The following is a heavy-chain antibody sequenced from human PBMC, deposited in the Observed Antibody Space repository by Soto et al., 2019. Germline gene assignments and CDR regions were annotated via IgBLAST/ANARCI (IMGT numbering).Heavy chain of an antibody. V-gene: IGHV1-46*03. Sequence: ASVTVSCKASGYTFTSYYMHWVRQAPGQGLEWMGIINPSGGSTSYAQKFQGRDTMTRDTSTSTVYMELSSLRSEDTAVYYCARWDYDSNERDYWGQGTLVTVSS. J-gene: IGHJ4*02. D-gene: IGHD3-22*01. CDR2: INPSGGST. CDR3: ARWDYDSNERDY. CDR1: GYTFTSYY.